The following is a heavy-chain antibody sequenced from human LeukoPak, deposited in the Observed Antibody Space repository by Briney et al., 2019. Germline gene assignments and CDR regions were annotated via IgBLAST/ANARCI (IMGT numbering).Heavy chain of an antibody. CDR3: ARDRRVTMIVVVITDAFDI. CDR2: ISSSSSTI. CDR1: GFTFSGYS. Sequence: PGGSLRLSCAASGFTFSGYSKNWVRQAPGKGLEWVSYISSSSSTIYYADSVKGRFTISRDNAKNSLYLQMNSLRAEDAAVYYCARDRRVTMIVVVITDAFDIWGQGTMVTVSS. J-gene: IGHJ3*02. V-gene: IGHV3-48*01. D-gene: IGHD3-22*01.